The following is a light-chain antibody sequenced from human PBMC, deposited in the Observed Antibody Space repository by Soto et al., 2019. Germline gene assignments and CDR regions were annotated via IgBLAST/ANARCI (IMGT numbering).Light chain of an antibody. CDR1: SRDVGGHNY. V-gene: IGLV2-14*01. CDR2: EVS. J-gene: IGLJ1*01. CDR3: SSYTSSSTLYV. Sequence: QSALTQPASVSGSPGQSITISCTGTSRDVGGHNYVSWYQQHPGKAPKLIIYEVSNRPSGVSNRFSGSKSGNTASLTISGLQAEDEADYYCSSYTSSSTLYVFGTGTKVTVL.